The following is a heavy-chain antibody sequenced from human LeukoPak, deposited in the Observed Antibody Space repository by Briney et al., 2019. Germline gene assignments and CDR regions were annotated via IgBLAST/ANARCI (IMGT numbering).Heavy chain of an antibody. V-gene: IGHV4-39*01. CDR3: ARGLHYYGSGNFDY. D-gene: IGHD3-10*01. CDR1: GGSISRSGYH. J-gene: IGHJ4*02. CDR2: IYYSGST. Sequence: PSETLSLTCTVSGGSISRSGYHWGWIRQPPGKGLEWIGSIYYSGSTHYNPSLKSRLTISVDASKNQFSLKLSSVTAADTAVYYCARGLHYYGSGNFDYWGQGTLVTVSS.